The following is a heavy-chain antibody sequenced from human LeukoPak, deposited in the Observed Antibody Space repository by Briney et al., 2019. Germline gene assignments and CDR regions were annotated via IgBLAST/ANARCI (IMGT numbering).Heavy chain of an antibody. J-gene: IGHJ4*02. CDR1: GYTFTSYG. CDR3: ARSYDSSGYYPGGDY. Sequence: ASVKVSCKASGYTFTSYGISWVRQAPGQGLEWMGWISAYNGNTNYAQKLQGRVTMTTDTSTSTAYMELRSLSSDDTAVYYCARSYDSSGYYPGGDYWGQGTLVTVSS. CDR2: ISAYNGNT. D-gene: IGHD3-22*01. V-gene: IGHV1-18*01.